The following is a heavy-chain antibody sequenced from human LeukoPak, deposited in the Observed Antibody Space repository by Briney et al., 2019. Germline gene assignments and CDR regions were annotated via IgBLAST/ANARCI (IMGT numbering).Heavy chain of an antibody. D-gene: IGHD5-12*01. CDR3: ARPLSESGYDFDY. CDR1: GFTFSSYW. J-gene: IGHJ4*02. V-gene: IGHV3-74*01. Sequence: GGSLRLSCAASGFTFSSYWMHWVRHAPGKGLVWVSRINSDGSSTSYADSVKGRFTISRDNAKNTLHLQMNSLRAEDTAVYYCARPLSESGYDFDYWGQGTLVTVSS. CDR2: INSDGSST.